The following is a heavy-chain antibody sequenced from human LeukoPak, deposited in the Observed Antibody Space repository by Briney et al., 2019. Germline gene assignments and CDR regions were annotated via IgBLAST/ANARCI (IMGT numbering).Heavy chain of an antibody. CDR2: VSFDGSNK. D-gene: IGHD3-9*01. J-gene: IGHJ4*02. CDR1: GFTFSRYG. Sequence: PGGSLRLSCAASGFTFSRYGMHWVRQAPGKGLEWVAVVSFDGSNKYYADSVKGRFTISRDNSKNTVYLQMSSLRAEDTAVYYCARVRVTGYSNFAYWGQGTLVTVSS. CDR3: ARVRVTGYSNFAY. V-gene: IGHV3-30*03.